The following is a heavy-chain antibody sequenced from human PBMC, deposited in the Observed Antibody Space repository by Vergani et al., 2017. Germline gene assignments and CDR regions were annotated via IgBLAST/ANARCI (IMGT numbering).Heavy chain of an antibody. J-gene: IGHJ4*02. Sequence: QVQLVQSGAEVKKPGASVKVSCKASGYTFTGSYMHWVRQAPGQGLEWMGWINPNSGGTNYAQKFQGRVTMTRDTSISTAYMELSRLRSDDTAVYYCARGPPSLYYYDSSGYYYPHWGQGTLVTVSS. D-gene: IGHD3-22*01. CDR1: GYTFTGSY. CDR3: ARGPPSLYYYDSSGYYYPH. V-gene: IGHV1-2*02. CDR2: INPNSGGT.